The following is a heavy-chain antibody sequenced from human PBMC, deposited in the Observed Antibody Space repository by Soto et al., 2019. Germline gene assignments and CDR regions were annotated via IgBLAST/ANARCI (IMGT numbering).Heavy chain of an antibody. Sequence: EVQLVESGGGVVQPGGSLKLYCAASGFTFSGSAMHWVRQASGKGLEWLCRIRNKANNYATVYAASVKGRFTISRADSTNTAHLQRHRLKAEAAAVYVCTSLPGVAGGVGGRYLDLWGRGTLVTVSS. J-gene: IGHJ2*01. CDR2: IRNKANNYAT. D-gene: IGHD1-26*01. CDR3: TSLPGVAGGVGGRYLDL. CDR1: GFTFSGSA. V-gene: IGHV3-73*02.